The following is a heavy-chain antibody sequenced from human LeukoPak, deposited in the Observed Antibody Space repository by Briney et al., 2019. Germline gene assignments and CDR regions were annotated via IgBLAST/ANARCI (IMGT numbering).Heavy chain of an antibody. CDR1: GFTFSSYW. CDR3: VKDMNPGGADV. J-gene: IGHJ6*02. V-gene: IGHV3-7*03. CDR2: IKQDGSEK. D-gene: IGHD3-10*01. Sequence: GGSLRLSCAASGFTFSSYWMSWVRQAPGKGREWVANIKQDGSEKNYVDSVKGRFTVSRDSAKNSLYLQMNSLRPEDTALYYCVKDMNPGGADVWGQGTTVTVSS.